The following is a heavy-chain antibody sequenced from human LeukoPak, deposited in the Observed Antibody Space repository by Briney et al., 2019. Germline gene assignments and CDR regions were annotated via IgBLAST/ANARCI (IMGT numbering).Heavy chain of an antibody. V-gene: IGHV4-61*01. CDR2: IYYSGST. CDR1: GYSISSGYY. J-gene: IGHJ5*02. CDR3: ARSPYYYDSSGYYRLFDP. Sequence: SETLSLTCTVSGYSISSGYYWGWIRQLPGKGLEWIGYIYYSGSTNYNPSLKSRVTISVDTSKNQFSLKLSSVTAADTAVYYCARSPYYYDSSGYYRLFDPWGQGTLVTVSS. D-gene: IGHD3-22*01.